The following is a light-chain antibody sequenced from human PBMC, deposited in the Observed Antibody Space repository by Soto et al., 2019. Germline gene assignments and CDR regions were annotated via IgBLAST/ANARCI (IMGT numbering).Light chain of an antibody. CDR1: SSDVGGYNY. CDR3: SSYTSTNTVV. Sequence: QSALTQPASVSGSPGQSITISCTGTSSDVGGYNYVSWYQHHPGKAPKLMIYDVSNRPSGASNRFSGSKSDNTASLTISGLQAEDEADYYCSSYTSTNTVVFGGGTKLTVL. J-gene: IGLJ2*01. CDR2: DVS. V-gene: IGLV2-14*03.